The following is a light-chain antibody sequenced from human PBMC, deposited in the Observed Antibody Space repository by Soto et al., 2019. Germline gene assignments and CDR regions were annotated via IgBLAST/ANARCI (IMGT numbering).Light chain of an antibody. J-gene: IGKJ2*01. Sequence: DIPLTQSPSTLSTSVGDRVTITCRASQSISSWLAWYQQKPGKAPNLLIYKASRLQSGVPSRFSGSGSGTEFTLTISSLQPDDFATYYCQQYNSYPYTFGQGTKLEIK. CDR3: QQYNSYPYT. CDR2: KAS. CDR1: QSISSW. V-gene: IGKV1-5*03.